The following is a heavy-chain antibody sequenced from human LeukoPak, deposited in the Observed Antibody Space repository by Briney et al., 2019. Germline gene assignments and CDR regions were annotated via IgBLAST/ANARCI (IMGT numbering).Heavy chain of an antibody. CDR3: ARQSAWSDFWSGYSDY. J-gene: IGHJ4*02. Sequence: GESLKISCKVSGYSFISYWIGWVRQVPGKGLEWMGIIYPGDSDTRYSPSFQGQVTISVDTSINTAYLQWSSLKASDTAMYYCARQSAWSDFWSGYSDYWGQGTLVTVSS. D-gene: IGHD3-3*01. CDR2: IYPGDSDT. V-gene: IGHV5-51*01. CDR1: GYSFISYW.